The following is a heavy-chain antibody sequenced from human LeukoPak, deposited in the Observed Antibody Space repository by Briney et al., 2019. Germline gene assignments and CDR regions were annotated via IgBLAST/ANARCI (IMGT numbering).Heavy chain of an antibody. V-gene: IGHV4-34*01. Sequence: WETLSLTCAVYGGSFSDYYWSWIRQPPGRGLEWIGEINHSGSTNYNPSLKSRVTISVDTSKNQFSLKLSSVTAADTAVYYCTRRPVFYPYWGQGTLVTVSS. CDR2: INHSGST. CDR1: GGSFSDYY. D-gene: IGHD3-3*01. J-gene: IGHJ4*02. CDR3: TRRPVFYPY.